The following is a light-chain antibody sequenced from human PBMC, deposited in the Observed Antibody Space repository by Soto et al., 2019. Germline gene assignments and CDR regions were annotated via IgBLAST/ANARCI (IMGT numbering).Light chain of an antibody. Sequence: EIVLTQSPGTPSLSPGERATLSCRASQSVSSSYLAWYQQKPGQAPRLLIYGASSRATGIPDRFSGSGSGTDFTLTISRLEPEDFAVYYCQQYGSSPLWTFGQGTKLEIK. CDR2: GAS. CDR3: QQYGSSPLWT. CDR1: QSVSSSY. V-gene: IGKV3-20*01. J-gene: IGKJ2*02.